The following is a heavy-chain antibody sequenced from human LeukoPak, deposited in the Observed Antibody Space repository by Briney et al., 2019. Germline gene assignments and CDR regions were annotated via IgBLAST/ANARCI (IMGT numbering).Heavy chain of an antibody. D-gene: IGHD1-1*01. V-gene: IGHV3-43*02. J-gene: IGHJ4*02. Sequence: GGSLRLSCAASGFTFDDYAMHWVRQAPGKGLEWVSLISGDGGSTYYADSVKGRFTISRDNSKTSLYLQMNSLRTEDTALYYCAKERATSLSVQLERRGLDFDYWGQGTLVTVSS. CDR1: GFTFDDYA. CDR3: AKERATSLSVQLERRGLDFDY. CDR2: ISGDGGST.